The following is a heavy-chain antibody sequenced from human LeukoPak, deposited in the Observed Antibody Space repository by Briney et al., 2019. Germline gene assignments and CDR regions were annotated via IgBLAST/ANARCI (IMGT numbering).Heavy chain of an antibody. D-gene: IGHD2-15*01. J-gene: IGHJ5*02. Sequence: GGSLRLSCAASGYKFDDYGMSWVRQVPGKGLEWVSGITWRGGSTAYADSVKGRFTISRDNTKDSLYLQMNSLRVEDTAFYYCARGGYCSGGTCYPIDAWGQGILVTVSS. CDR2: ITWRGGST. V-gene: IGHV3-20*04. CDR1: GYKFDDYG. CDR3: ARGGYCSGGTCYPIDA.